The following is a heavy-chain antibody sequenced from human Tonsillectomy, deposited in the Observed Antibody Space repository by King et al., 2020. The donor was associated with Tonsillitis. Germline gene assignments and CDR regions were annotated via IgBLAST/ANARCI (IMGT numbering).Heavy chain of an antibody. CDR2: IDPTSRYI. CDR1: GFTFSSYN. D-gene: IGHD2-2*01. Sequence: VPLVESGGGLVPPGGSLRLSCAASGFTFSSYNMNWVRQAPGKGLEWVSSIDPTSRYIYYTGSLKGRFTISRDNTKNSLYLEMSSLRAEDTALYYCARGGTWYQRGDRLDYWGQGTQVTGSS. V-gene: IGHV3-21*01. J-gene: IGHJ4*02. CDR3: ARGGTWYQRGDRLDY.